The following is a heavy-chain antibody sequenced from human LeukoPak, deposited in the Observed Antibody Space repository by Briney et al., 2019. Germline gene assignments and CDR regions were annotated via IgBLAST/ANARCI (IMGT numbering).Heavy chain of an antibody. CDR2: ISSSGSTI. V-gene: IGHV3-11*01. Sequence: PGGSLRLSCAASGFTFSDYYMSWIRQAPGKGLEWVSYISSSGSTIYYADSVKGRFTTFRDNAKNSLYLQMNSLRAEDTAVYYCARDRWGSRLFDYWGQGTLVTVSS. CDR1: GFTFSDYY. D-gene: IGHD7-27*01. J-gene: IGHJ4*02. CDR3: ARDRWGSRLFDY.